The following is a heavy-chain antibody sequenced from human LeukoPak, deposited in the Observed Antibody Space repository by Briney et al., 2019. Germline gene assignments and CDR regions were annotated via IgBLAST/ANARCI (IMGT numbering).Heavy chain of an antibody. CDR2: IYYSGST. Sequence: PSETLSLTCTVSGGSISSYYWSWIRQPPGKGLEWIGYIYYSGSTNYNSSLKSRVTISVDTSKNQFSLKLSSVTAADTAVYYCARHDKGIAAAVFDCWGQGTLVTVSS. V-gene: IGHV4-59*08. D-gene: IGHD6-13*01. CDR3: ARHDKGIAAAVFDC. J-gene: IGHJ4*02. CDR1: GGSISSYY.